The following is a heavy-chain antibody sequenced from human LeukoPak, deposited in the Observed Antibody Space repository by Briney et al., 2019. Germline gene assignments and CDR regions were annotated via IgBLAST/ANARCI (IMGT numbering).Heavy chain of an antibody. CDR3: AKVYSTSDY. D-gene: IGHD4-11*01. CDR1: RFTFSDYG. Sequence: GGSLRLSCAASRFTFSDYGMVWVRQAPDKGLEWVSAISGSGGSTYYADSVKGRFTISRDNSKNTLYLQMNSLRAEDTAVYYCAKVYSTSDYWGQGTLVTVSS. CDR2: ISGSGGST. J-gene: IGHJ4*02. V-gene: IGHV3-23*01.